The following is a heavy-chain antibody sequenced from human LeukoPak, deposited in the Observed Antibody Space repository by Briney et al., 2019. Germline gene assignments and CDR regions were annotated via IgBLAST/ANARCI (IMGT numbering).Heavy chain of an antibody. CDR2: ISGSGGST. CDR3: AKSGQDIVVVPAATYYYYYGMDV. J-gene: IGHJ6*02. CDR1: GFTFSSYA. Sequence: GSLRLSCAASGFTFSSYAMSWVRQAPGKGLEWVSAISGSGGSTYYADSVKGRFTISRDNSENTLYLQMNSLRAEDTAVYYCAKSGQDIVVVPAATYYYYYGMDVWGQGTTVTVSS. V-gene: IGHV3-23*01. D-gene: IGHD2-2*01.